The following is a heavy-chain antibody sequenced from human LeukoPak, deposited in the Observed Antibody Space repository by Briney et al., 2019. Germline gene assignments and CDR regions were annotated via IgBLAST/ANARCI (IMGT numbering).Heavy chain of an antibody. Sequence: GGSLRLSCAASGFTFSSYDMHWVRQAPGEGLEHVSAISSNGVSTDYANSVKGRFTISRDNSKNTLYLQMNSLRAEDTAVYYCARETVTTSVGYYYYYMDVWGKGTTVTVSS. CDR3: ARETVTTSVGYYYYYMDV. V-gene: IGHV3-64*01. J-gene: IGHJ6*03. D-gene: IGHD4-17*01. CDR2: ISSNGVST. CDR1: GFTFSSYD.